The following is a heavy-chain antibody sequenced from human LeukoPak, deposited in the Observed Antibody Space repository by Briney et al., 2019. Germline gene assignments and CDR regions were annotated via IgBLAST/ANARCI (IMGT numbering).Heavy chain of an antibody. V-gene: IGHV4-39*02. J-gene: IGHJ5*02. CDR1: GDSISSSTYY. Sequence: PSETLSLTCTVSGDSISSSTYYWGWIRQPPGKGLEWIGTIYYSGSTYYDPSLKSRVTIFADTSKNHFSLKLSSVTAADTAVYYCARRSLHYDSSGYYYEWFDPWGQGTLVTVSS. CDR2: IYYSGST. D-gene: IGHD3-22*01. CDR3: ARRSLHYDSSGYYYEWFDP.